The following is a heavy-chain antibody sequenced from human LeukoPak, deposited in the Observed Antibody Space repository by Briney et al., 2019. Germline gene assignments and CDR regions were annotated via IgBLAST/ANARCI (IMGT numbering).Heavy chain of an antibody. J-gene: IGHJ5*02. CDR1: GFIFSTYS. D-gene: IGHD7-27*01. Sequence: GGSLRLSCAASGFIFSTYSMYWVRHPPGKGLEWVSIVGRRGGGIHYADSVKGRFTISRDNSKNALYLQMNSLRVEDTPVYYCAIDPNWGTHPWGQGVLVTVSS. V-gene: IGHV3-23*01. CDR2: VGRRGGGI. CDR3: AIDPNWGTHP.